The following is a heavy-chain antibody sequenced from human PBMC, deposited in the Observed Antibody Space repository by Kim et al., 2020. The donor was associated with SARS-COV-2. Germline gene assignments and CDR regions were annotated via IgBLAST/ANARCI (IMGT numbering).Heavy chain of an antibody. D-gene: IGHD6-19*01. V-gene: IGHV4-34*01. CDR3: ARAGRQWLVRPIFYYFDY. CDR1: GGSFSGYY. Sequence: SETLSLTCAVYGGSFSGYYWSWIRKRQGKGMEWMGESNHSGSTSYNQTPKSRGTITVDTSKNQFSLNLSSGTAAATAVYYCARAGRQWLVRPIFYYFDY. J-gene: IGHJ4*01. CDR2: SNHSGST.